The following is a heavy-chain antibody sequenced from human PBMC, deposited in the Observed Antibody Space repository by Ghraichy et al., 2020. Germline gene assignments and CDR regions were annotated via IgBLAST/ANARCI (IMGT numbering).Heavy chain of an antibody. J-gene: IGHJ5*02. CDR3: AKGRDYGDYQGWFDP. V-gene: IGHV3-23*01. CDR2: ISGSGGST. D-gene: IGHD4-17*01. Sequence: TCAASGFTFSSYAMSWVRQAPGKGLEWVSAISGSGGSTYYADSVKGRFTISRDNSKNTLYLQMNSLRAEDTAVYYCAKGRDYGDYQGWFDPWGQGTLVTVSS. CDR1: GFTFSSYA.